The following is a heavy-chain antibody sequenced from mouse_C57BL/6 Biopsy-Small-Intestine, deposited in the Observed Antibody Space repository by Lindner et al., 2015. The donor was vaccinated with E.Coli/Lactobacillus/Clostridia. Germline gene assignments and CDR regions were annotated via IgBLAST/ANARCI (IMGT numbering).Heavy chain of an antibody. Sequence: VQLQESGGGLVKPGGSLKLSCAASGFTFSSYAMSWVRQTPEKRLEWVATISDGGSYTYYPDNVKGRFTISRDNAKNNLYLQMSHLKSEDTAMYYCARDGQFNLLDAMDYWGQGTSVTVSS. CDR1: GFTFSSYA. V-gene: IGHV5-4*01. J-gene: IGHJ4*01. CDR3: ARDGQFNLLDAMDY. D-gene: IGHD1-1*01. CDR2: ISDGGSYT.